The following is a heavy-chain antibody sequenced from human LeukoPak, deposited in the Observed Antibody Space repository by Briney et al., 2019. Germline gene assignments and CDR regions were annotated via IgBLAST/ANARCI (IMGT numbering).Heavy chain of an antibody. V-gene: IGHV1-69*01. CDR2: IIPIFGTA. CDR1: GGTFSSYA. D-gene: IGHD6-13*01. J-gene: IGHJ5*02. Sequence: SVKVSCEASGGTFSSYAISWVRQAPGQGLEWMGGIIPIFGTANYAQKFQGRVTITADESTSTAYMELSSLRPEDTAVYYCAREYAVYSSSWYNWFDPWGQGTLVTVSS. CDR3: AREYAVYSSSWYNWFDP.